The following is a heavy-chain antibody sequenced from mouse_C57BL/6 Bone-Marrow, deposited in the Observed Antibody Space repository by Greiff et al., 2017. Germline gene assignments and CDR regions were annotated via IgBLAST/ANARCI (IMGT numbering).Heavy chain of an antibody. CDR2: IRNKANNHAT. D-gene: IGHD1-1*01. V-gene: IGHV6-6*01. CDR3: TVVVIAWFAY. CDR1: GFTFSDAW. J-gene: IGHJ3*01. Sequence: DVKLVEPGGGLVQPGGSMKLSCAASGFTFSDAWMDWVRQSPVQGLEWVAEIRNKANNHATYHAVSVKGRLTISRYDSKSSVHLQRNSLRTEDTGIYYCTVVVIAWFAYWGQGTLVTVSA.